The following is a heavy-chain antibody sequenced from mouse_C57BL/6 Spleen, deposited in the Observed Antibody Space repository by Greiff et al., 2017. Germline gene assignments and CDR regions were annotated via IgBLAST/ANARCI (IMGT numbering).Heavy chain of an antibody. Sequence: EVMLVESEGGLVQPGSSMKLSCTASGFTFSDYYMAWVRQVPEKGLEWVANINYDGSSTYYLDSLKSRFIISRDNAKNILYLQMSSLKSEDTATYYCARWDYYGSSYRDYWGQGTTLTVSA. CDR3: ARWDYYGSSYRDY. J-gene: IGHJ2*01. D-gene: IGHD1-1*01. CDR1: GFTFSDYY. CDR2: INYDGSST. V-gene: IGHV5-16*01.